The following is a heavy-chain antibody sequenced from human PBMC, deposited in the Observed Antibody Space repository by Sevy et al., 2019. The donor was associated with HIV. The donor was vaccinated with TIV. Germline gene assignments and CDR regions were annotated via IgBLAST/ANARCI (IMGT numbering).Heavy chain of an antibody. CDR3: ARPPYGAVSIAEYFQH. J-gene: IGHJ1*01. CDR2: INQDGSEK. V-gene: IGHV3-7*01. D-gene: IGHD6-19*01. CDR1: GFTFSSYL. Sequence: GGSLRLPCAASGFTFSSYLMTWVRQAPGKGLEWVANINQDGSEKYYVDSVKGRFTISRDNAKNSLYLQMNSLRAEDTAVYYCARPPYGAVSIAEYFQHWGQGTLVTVSS.